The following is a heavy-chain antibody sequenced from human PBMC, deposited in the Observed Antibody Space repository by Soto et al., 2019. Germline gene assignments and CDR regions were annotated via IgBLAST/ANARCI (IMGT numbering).Heavy chain of an antibody. Sequence: EVQLLESGGGWLQPGGSRRLSCAASGFTFSSFAMNWVRQAPGKGMEWVSGITGSGAGSYYSDSVKGRFTISRVNSKNTLYLQMNSLRAEDTAVYYCAKAYSNSWPNDWFDPWGQGTLVTVSS. CDR2: ITGSGAGS. CDR1: GFTFSSFA. V-gene: IGHV3-23*01. CDR3: AKAYSNSWPNDWFDP. D-gene: IGHD6-13*01. J-gene: IGHJ5*02.